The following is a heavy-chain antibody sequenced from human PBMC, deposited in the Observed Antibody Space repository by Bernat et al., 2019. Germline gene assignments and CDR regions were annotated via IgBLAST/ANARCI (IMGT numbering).Heavy chain of an antibody. V-gene: IGHV3-30*01. J-gene: IGHJ4*02. D-gene: IGHD4-17*01. CDR2: ISYDGSNK. CDR1: GFTFSSYA. CDR3: ARDHQNYGDYPVYYFDY. Sequence: QVQLVESGGGVVQPGRSLRLSCAASGFTFSSYAMHWVRQAPGKGLEWVAVISYDGSNKYYADSVKGRFTISRDNSKNTLYLQMNSLRAEDTAVYYCARDHQNYGDYPVYYFDYWGQGTLVTVSS.